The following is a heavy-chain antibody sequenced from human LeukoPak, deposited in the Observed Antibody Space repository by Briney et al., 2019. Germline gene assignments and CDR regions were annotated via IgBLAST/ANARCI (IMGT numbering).Heavy chain of an antibody. CDR2: IYSGGST. V-gene: IGHV3-53*01. CDR1: GLTISNNF. Sequence: PGGSLRLSCAASGLTISNNFMGWVRQAPGKGLEWVSLIYSGGSTYYADSVKGRFTISRDNSKNTLYLQMNSLRADDTAVYYCARDRVARTPDYWGQGTLVTVSS. D-gene: IGHD1/OR15-1a*01. J-gene: IGHJ4*02. CDR3: ARDRVARTPDY.